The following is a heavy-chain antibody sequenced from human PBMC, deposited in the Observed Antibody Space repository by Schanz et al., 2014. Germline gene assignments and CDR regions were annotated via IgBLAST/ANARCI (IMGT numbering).Heavy chain of an antibody. V-gene: IGHV3-30*04. CDR2: ISYHGSER. J-gene: IGHJ4*02. Sequence: QVQLVESGGGVVQPGTSLRLSCAASGFTFRGHAMHWVRQAPGQGLEKVAVISYHGSERYYADSVKGRFTVSRDNSKNTLHLQMNSLRAEDTAVYYCAKGQLLSYYFDYWGQGTLVTVSS. D-gene: IGHD2-21*01. CDR1: GFTFRGHA. CDR3: AKGQLLSYYFDY.